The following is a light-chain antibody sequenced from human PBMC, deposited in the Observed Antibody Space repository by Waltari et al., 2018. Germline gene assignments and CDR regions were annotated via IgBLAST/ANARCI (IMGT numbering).Light chain of an antibody. CDR1: QSVSNF. V-gene: IGKV3-11*01. Sequence: MVLTQSPATLSLSPGERATPSCRASQSVSNFLACYQQKPGRPPRLLIYDASNRATGVPARFSGSGSGTDFTLTISRLEPEDFAVYYCQQRSNWPPLTFGGGTKVEIK. J-gene: IGKJ4*01. CDR3: QQRSNWPPLT. CDR2: DAS.